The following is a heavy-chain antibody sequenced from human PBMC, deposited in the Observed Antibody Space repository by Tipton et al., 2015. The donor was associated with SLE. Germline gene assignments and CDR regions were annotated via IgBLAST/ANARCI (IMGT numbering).Heavy chain of an antibody. J-gene: IGHJ6*02. CDR1: GFTFSSYE. Sequence: LRLSCAASGFTFSSYEMNWVRQAPGKGLEWIGSVYYSGSTFYNPSLKSRVTMSVDTSKNQFSLKLTSVTAADTAVYYCARGMLTWRGAIVGVDVWGQGTTVTVSS. D-gene: IGHD2-8*01. CDR3: ARGMLTWRGAIVGVDV. CDR2: VYYSGST. V-gene: IGHV4-38-2*01.